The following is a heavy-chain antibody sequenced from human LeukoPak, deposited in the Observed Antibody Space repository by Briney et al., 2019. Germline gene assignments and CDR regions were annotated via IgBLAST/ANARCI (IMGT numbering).Heavy chain of an antibody. Sequence: PSETLSLTCAVYGGSFSGYYWSWIRQPPGKGLGWIGEINHSGSTNYNPSLKSRVTISVDTSKNQFSLKLSSVTAADTAVYYCARGGGIVVVPAAMTFDPWGQGTLVTVSS. CDR1: GGSFSGYY. V-gene: IGHV4-34*01. CDR3: ARGGGIVVVPAAMTFDP. CDR2: INHSGST. J-gene: IGHJ5*02. D-gene: IGHD2-2*01.